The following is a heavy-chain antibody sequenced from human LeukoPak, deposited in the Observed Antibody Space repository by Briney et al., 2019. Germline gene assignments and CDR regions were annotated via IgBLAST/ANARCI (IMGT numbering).Heavy chain of an antibody. CDR3: ARDLGRGSYSLYSFDY. V-gene: IGHV3-74*01. Sequence: GGSLRLSCAASGFTFSSYWMHWVRQAPGKGLVWVSHINSDGSSTSYADSVKGRFTISRDNAKNTLYLQMNSLRAEDTAVYYCARDLGRGSYSLYSFDYWGQGTLVTVSS. D-gene: IGHD3-16*01. CDR2: INSDGSST. J-gene: IGHJ4*02. CDR1: GFTFSSYW.